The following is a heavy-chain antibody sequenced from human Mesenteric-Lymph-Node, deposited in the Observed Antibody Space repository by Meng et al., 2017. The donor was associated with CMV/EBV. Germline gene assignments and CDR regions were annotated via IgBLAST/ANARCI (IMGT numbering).Heavy chain of an antibody. D-gene: IGHD2-15*01. CDR3: ARELDLGYCSGGSCSPIDY. CDR2: INPSGGNT. CDR1: TFTSYY. V-gene: IGHV1-46*01. J-gene: IGHJ4*02. Sequence: TFTSYYMHWVRQATGQGLEWVGMINPSGGNTSYAQKFHGRVTMTRDTSTSTVYMELSSLGSEDTAVYYCARELDLGYCSGGSCSPIDYWGQGTLVTVSS.